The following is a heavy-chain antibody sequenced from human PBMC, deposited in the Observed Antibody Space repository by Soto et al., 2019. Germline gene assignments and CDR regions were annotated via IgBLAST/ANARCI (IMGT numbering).Heavy chain of an antibody. CDR1: GGTFGSYA. D-gene: IGHD2-15*01. J-gene: IGHJ6*02. V-gene: IGHV1-69*13. Sequence: GASVKVSCKASGGTFGSYAISWVRQAPGQGLEWMGGIIPIFGTANYAQKFQGRVTITADESTSTAYMELSSLRSEDTAVYYCARVCSGGSCYLDYYYYGMDVWGQGTTVTVSS. CDR2: IIPIFGTA. CDR3: ARVCSGGSCYLDYYYYGMDV.